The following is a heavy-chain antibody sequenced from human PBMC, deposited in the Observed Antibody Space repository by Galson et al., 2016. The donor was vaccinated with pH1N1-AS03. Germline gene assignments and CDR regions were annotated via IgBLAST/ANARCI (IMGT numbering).Heavy chain of an antibody. CDR3: ARGTIRAGEFDL. V-gene: IGHV3-30-3*01. Sequence: SLRLSCAASGFTFSSHSMHWARQAPDEGLEWVAGISYHGNNKFYAHTVKGRVTVSRDSLQNTVDLQLNSLSAEDSAVYYCARGTIRAGEFDLWGRGTVVTVSS. CDR2: ISYHGNNK. J-gene: IGHJ3*01. D-gene: IGHD3-16*01. CDR1: GFTFSSHS.